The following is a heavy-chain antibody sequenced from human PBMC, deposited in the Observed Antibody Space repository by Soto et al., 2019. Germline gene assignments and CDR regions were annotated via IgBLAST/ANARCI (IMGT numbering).Heavy chain of an antibody. V-gene: IGHV1-46*01. CDR2: INPSGGST. J-gene: IGHJ6*02. Sequence: GASVKVSCKASGYTFTSYYMHWVRQAPGQGLEWMGIINPSGGSTSYAQKFQGRVTMTRDTSTSTVYMELSSLRSEDTAVYYCVRDYVDCSGGSCYSDYYYYGMDVWGQGTTVTVSS. CDR1: GYTFTSYY. CDR3: VRDYVDCSGGSCYSDYYYYGMDV. D-gene: IGHD2-15*01.